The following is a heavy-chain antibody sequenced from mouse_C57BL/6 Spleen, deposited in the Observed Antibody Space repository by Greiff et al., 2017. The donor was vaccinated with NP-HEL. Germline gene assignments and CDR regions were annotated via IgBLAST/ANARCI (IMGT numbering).Heavy chain of an antibody. J-gene: IGHJ2*01. V-gene: IGHV1-72*01. D-gene: IGHD2-10*02. CDR1: GYTFTSYW. Sequence: QVQLKESGAELVKPGASVKLSCKASGYTFTSYWMHWVKQRPGRGLEWIGRIDPNSGGTKYNEKFKSKATLTVDKPSSTAYMQLSSLTSEDSAVYYCAGWSYGNYGNYFDYWGQGTTLTVSS. CDR3: AGWSYGNYGNYFDY. CDR2: IDPNSGGT.